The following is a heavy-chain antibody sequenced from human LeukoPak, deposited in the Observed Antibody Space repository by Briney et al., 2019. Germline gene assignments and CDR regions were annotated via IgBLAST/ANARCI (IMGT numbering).Heavy chain of an antibody. CDR3: AKELVVETLNPDAFDI. D-gene: IGHD2-2*01. V-gene: IGHV3-23*01. CDR1: GFTFSSYA. Sequence: GGSLRLFCAASGFTFSSYAMSWVRQAPGKGLEGVSAISGSGGSTYYADSVKGRFTISRDNSKNTLYLQMNSLRAEDTAVYYCAKELVVETLNPDAFDIWGQGTMVTVSS. J-gene: IGHJ3*02. CDR2: ISGSGGST.